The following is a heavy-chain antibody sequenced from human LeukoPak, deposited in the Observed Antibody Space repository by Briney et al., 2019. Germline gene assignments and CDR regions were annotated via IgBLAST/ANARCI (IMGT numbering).Heavy chain of an antibody. J-gene: IGHJ4*02. V-gene: IGHV3-48*01. CDR1: RFTFSSYS. D-gene: IGHD3-10*01. CDR2: ISSSSSTI. Sequence: GGSLRLSCAASRFTFSSYSMNWVRQAPGKGLEWVSYISSSSSTIYYADSVKGRFTISRDNSKNTLYLQMNSLRAEDTAVYYCAKDPPDYYGSGSSDIGYWGQGTLVTVSS. CDR3: AKDPPDYYGSGSSDIGY.